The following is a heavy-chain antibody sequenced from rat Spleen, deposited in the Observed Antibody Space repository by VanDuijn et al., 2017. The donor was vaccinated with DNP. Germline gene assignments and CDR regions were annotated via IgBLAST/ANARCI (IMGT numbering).Heavy chain of an antibody. V-gene: IGHV3-1*01. CDR1: GHSITSNY. J-gene: IGHJ4*01. CDR3: ARHRTIMPYYYSMDA. CDR2: ISYSGST. D-gene: IGHD1-12*01. Sequence: EVQLQESGPGLVKSSQSLSLTCSVTGHSITSNYWGWIRKFPGNKMEWIGHISYSGSTSYNPSLKSQISITRDTSKNQFFLQLTSVTTEDTATYYCARHRTIMPYYYSMDAWGQGASVTVSS.